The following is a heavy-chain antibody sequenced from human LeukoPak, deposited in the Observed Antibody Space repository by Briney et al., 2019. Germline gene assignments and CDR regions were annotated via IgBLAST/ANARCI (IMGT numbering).Heavy chain of an antibody. J-gene: IGHJ5*02. D-gene: IGHD2-15*01. CDR3: ARDFPNCSGGSCYPSYWFDP. Sequence: ASVKVSCKASGYTFTSYYMHWVRQAPGQGLEWMGIINPSGGSTSYAQKFQGRVTMTRDMSTSTVYMELSSLRSEDTAVYYCARDFPNCSGGSCYPSYWFDPWGQGTLVTVSS. CDR1: GYTFTSYY. V-gene: IGHV1-46*01. CDR2: INPSGGST.